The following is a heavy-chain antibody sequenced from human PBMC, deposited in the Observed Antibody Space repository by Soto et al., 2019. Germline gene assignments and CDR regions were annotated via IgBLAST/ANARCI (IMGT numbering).Heavy chain of an antibody. CDR2: IYPHDSDT. J-gene: IGHJ6*02. D-gene: IGHD4-17*01. CDR3: ARPTDYHYGMQV. Sequence: GESLKISCNGSGYNFHTYWIAWVRQMPGKGLEWMGFIYPHDSDTRYSPSFRGQVTISADKSINTAYLQWTSLKASDTAIYFCARPTDYHYGMQVWGQGTTVTVSS. CDR1: GYNFHTYW. V-gene: IGHV5-51*01.